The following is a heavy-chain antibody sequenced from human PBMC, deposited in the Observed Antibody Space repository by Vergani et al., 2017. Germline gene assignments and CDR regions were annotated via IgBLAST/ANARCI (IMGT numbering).Heavy chain of an antibody. Sequence: EVQLVESGGGLVQPGGSLRLSCAASGFTFSRHWMHWVRHAPGKGLVWVSRVNPEGTNTPYADSVNGRFTISRDNSQTTVFLQMNSLRADDSSVYYCSKAGQYDSENFRDSWVQGALVTVAS. J-gene: IGHJ1*01. CDR2: VNPEGTNT. CDR1: GFTFSRHW. CDR3: SKAGQYDSENFRDS. D-gene: IGHD3-22*01. V-gene: IGHV3-74*01.